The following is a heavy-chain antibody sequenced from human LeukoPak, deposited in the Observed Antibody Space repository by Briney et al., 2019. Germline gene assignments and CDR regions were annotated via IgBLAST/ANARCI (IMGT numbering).Heavy chain of an antibody. Sequence: ASVKVSCKASGYTFTSYGINWVRQAPGQGLEWMGWMNPNSGNTGYAQKFQGRVTMTRNTAISTAYMELGSLRSEDTAVYYCARAGVRYFDGLGPWGQGTLVTVSS. J-gene: IGHJ5*02. CDR3: ARAGVRYFDGLGP. CDR2: MNPNSGNT. D-gene: IGHD3-9*01. V-gene: IGHV1-8*01. CDR1: GYTFTSYG.